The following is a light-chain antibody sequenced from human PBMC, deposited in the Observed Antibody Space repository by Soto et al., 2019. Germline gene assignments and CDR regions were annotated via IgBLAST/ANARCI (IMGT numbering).Light chain of an antibody. CDR1: QSVSRS. J-gene: IGKJ1*01. CDR3: QQYDSSPT. Sequence: EIVLTQSPGTLSLSPGERATLSCRASQSVSRSLAWYQQKPGQAPRLLIYGSSSRATGIPDRFSGRGSGTDFTLTINRLEPEDFVVYYCQQYDSSPTFGQGTKVEIK. V-gene: IGKV3-20*01. CDR2: GSS.